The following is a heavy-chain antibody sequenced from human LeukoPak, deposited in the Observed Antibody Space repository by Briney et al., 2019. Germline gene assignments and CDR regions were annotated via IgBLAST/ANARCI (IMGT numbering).Heavy chain of an antibody. J-gene: IGHJ4*02. Sequence: ASVKVSCKASGYTFTSYDINWVRQATGQGLECMGWMNPNSGNTGYAQKFQGRVTMTRNTSISTAYMELSSLRSEDTAVYYCARGRRICSSTSCSLYYFDYWGQGTLVTVSS. CDR1: GYTFTSYD. V-gene: IGHV1-8*01. CDR3: ARGRRICSSTSCSLYYFDY. CDR2: MNPNSGNT. D-gene: IGHD2-2*01.